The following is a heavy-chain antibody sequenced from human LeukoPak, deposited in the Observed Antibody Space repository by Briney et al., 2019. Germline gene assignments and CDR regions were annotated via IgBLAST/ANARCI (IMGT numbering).Heavy chain of an antibody. Sequence: WASVKVSRKASGYTFISYGISWVRQAPGQGLEWMGWISGYSGNTNYVQKFQGRVTMATDTSTSTVYMELRSLRSDDTAVYYCARDIATVVHQEWGQGTLVTVSS. J-gene: IGHJ4*02. CDR2: ISGYSGNT. CDR3: ARDIATVVHQE. V-gene: IGHV1-18*01. CDR1: GYTFISYG. D-gene: IGHD2-2*01.